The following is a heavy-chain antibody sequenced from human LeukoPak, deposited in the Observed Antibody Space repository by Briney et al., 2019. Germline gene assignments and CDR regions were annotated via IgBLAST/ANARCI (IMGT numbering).Heavy chain of an antibody. D-gene: IGHD3-22*01. CDR3: ARDSGGYYDSSGLYYFDY. J-gene: IGHJ4*02. CDR2: IKQDGSEK. Sequence: GGSLRLSCAASGFTSSSYWMSWIRQAPGKGLEWVANIKQDGSEKYYVDSVKGRFTISRDNAKNSLYLQMNSLRAEDTAVYYCARDSGGYYDSSGLYYFDYWGQGTLVTVSS. CDR1: GFTSSSYW. V-gene: IGHV3-7*01.